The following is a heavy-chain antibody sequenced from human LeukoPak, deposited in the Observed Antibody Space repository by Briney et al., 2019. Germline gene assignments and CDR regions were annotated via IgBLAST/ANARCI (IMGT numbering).Heavy chain of an antibody. CDR3: ARVRYTSGLYYFES. J-gene: IGHJ4*02. D-gene: IGHD6-19*01. CDR1: GGTFSSYA. CDR2: INSNTGNP. V-gene: IGHV7-4-1*02. Sequence: ASVKVSCNASGGTFSSYAISWVRQAPGQGLEWMGWINSNTGNPTYAQGFTGRFVFSWDTSVSTAYLQISSLKAEDTAVYYCARVRYTSGLYYFESWGQGTLVTVSS.